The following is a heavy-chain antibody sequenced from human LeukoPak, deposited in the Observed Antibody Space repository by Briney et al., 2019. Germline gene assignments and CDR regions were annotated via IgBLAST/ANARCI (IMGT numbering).Heavy chain of an antibody. V-gene: IGHV3-21*01. CDR1: GCSFSSYS. Sequence: AGSLRLSCAASGCSFSSYSMNWVRKAPGKGLEWVSSISSSGTYIYYADSVKGRFTISRDNAKNSLYLQMNSLRAEDTAVYYCARWAAFDIWGQGTMVTVSS. CDR3: ARWAAFDI. J-gene: IGHJ3*02. CDR2: ISSSGTYI.